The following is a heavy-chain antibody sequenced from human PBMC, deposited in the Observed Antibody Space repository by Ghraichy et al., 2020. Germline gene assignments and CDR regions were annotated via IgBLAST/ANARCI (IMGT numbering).Heavy chain of an antibody. Sequence: LSLTCAASGFTFNNYAMNWIRQAPGKGLEWISYISSHRSTIYYSDSVRGRFSISRDNANNSLSLQMNSLRDEDTAVYYCARNRASRHSAFDIWGQGTMVTVSS. CDR1: GFTFNNYA. D-gene: IGHD6-6*01. CDR3: ARNRASRHSAFDI. CDR2: ISSHRSTI. J-gene: IGHJ3*02. V-gene: IGHV3-48*02.